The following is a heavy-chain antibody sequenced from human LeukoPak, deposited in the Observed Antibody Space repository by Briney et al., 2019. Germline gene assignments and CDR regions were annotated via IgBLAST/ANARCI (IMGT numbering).Heavy chain of an antibody. V-gene: IGHV3-15*07. CDR2: IKSKNVGGTT. CDR3: TSHAAFDP. Sequence: GGSLRLSCVVSGIIFRDAWMNWVRQTPGKGLEWVGRIKSKNVGGTTDYAAPVKGRFTISRDDSKNTVYLQMNSLKIEDTAVYYCTSHAAFDPWGQGTLVTVSS. J-gene: IGHJ5*02. CDR1: GIIFRDAW.